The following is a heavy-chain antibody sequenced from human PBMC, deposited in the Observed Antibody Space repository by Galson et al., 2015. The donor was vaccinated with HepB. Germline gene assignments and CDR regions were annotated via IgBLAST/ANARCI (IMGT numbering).Heavy chain of an antibody. D-gene: IGHD3-22*01. J-gene: IGHJ4*02. Sequence: SLRLSCAASGFTFSSYAMSWVRQAPGKGLEWVSAISGSGGSTYYADSVKGRFTISRDNSKNTLYLQMNSLRAEDTAVYYCAKGPPYYYDSSGYQVYFDYWGQGTLVTVSS. V-gene: IGHV3-23*01. CDR1: GFTFSSYA. CDR3: AKGPPYYYDSSGYQVYFDY. CDR2: ISGSGGST.